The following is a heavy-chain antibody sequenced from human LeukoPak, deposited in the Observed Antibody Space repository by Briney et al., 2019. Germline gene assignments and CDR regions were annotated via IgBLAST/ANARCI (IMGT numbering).Heavy chain of an antibody. CDR1: GGSISSYY. D-gene: IGHD2-15*01. J-gene: IGHJ4*02. CDR3: ARRYCSGGSCPLDY. V-gene: IGHV4-59*08. Sequence: PSETLSLTCSVSGGSISSYYWSWIRQPPGKGLEWIGYIYYSGSTNYNPSLKSRATISVDTSKNQFSLKLSSVTAADTAVYYCARRYCSGGSCPLDYWGQGTLVTVSS. CDR2: IYYSGST.